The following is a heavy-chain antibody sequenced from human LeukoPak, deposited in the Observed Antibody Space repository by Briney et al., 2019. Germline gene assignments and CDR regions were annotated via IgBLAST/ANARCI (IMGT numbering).Heavy chain of an antibody. CDR3: ARVPGRYCTSASCHTKEYY. CDR2: IRDDGSSE. J-gene: IGHJ4*02. V-gene: IGHV3-30*02. D-gene: IGHD2-2*02. Sequence: PGGSLRLSCAPSGFIVSSNYMTWVRQAPGKGLEWVTFIRDDGSSEHYADSVKGRFTVSRDNAKNSLYLQMNSLRAEDTAMYYCARVPGRYCTSASCHTKEYYWGQGTLVTVSS. CDR1: GFIVSSNY.